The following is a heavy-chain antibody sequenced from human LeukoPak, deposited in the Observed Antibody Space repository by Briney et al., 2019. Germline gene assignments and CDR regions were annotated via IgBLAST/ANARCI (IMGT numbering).Heavy chain of an antibody. J-gene: IGHJ6*02. CDR1: GFTFSDHY. V-gene: IGHV3-72*01. CDR3: ARGTFGTTPRYYGIDV. CDR2: SRDKTYSYTT. Sequence: SGGSLRLSCAASGFTFSDHYMDWVRQAPGKGLEWVGRSRDKTYSYTTEYAASVKGRFTISRDDSKNSLYLQMNSLKTEDTAVYYCARGTFGTTPRYYGIDVWGQGTTVTVSS. D-gene: IGHD1-1*01.